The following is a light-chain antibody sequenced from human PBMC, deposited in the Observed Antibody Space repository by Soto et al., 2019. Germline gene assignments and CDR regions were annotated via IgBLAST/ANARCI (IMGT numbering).Light chain of an antibody. Sequence: QSVLTQPPSASGTPGQRVTISCSGSSSNIGSNYVSWYQQHPGKAPQLLIYDVSNRPSGVSNRFSGSKSGDTASLTISGLQAEDEADYYCISYSTTTARDGRVFGGGTKLTVL. V-gene: IGLV2-14*03. J-gene: IGLJ3*02. CDR3: ISYSTTTARDGRV. CDR2: DVS. CDR1: SSNIGSNY.